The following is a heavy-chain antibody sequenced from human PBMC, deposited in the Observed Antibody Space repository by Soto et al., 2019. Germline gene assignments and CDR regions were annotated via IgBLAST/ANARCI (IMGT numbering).Heavy chain of an antibody. Sequence: GESLKISCKGSGYSFTSYWISWVRQMPGKGLEWMGRIDPSDSYTNYSPSFQGHVTISADKSISTAYLQWSSLKASDTAMYYCARVSLPSGYVPPHVVATATTDYWGQGTLVTVSS. CDR1: GYSFTSYW. CDR2: IDPSDSYT. V-gene: IGHV5-10-1*01. J-gene: IGHJ4*02. CDR3: ARVSLPSGYVPPHVVATATTDY. D-gene: IGHD2-21*02.